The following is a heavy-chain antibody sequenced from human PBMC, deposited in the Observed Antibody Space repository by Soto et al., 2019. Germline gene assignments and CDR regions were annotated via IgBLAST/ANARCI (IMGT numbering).Heavy chain of an antibody. CDR3: TRCIRELNYHYGMDV. V-gene: IGHV3-72*01. D-gene: IGHD1-26*01. J-gene: IGHJ6*02. CDR2: TRNKANSYTT. CDR1: GFTLSGHY. Sequence: WGSLRFSGASCGFTLSGHYVYWVRQAPGKGPEWVGRTRNKANSYTTYYGASVKGRFTISRDDSKNSLYLQMNSLKSEDTAVYYCTRCIRELNYHYGMDVWGQGTTVTVSS.